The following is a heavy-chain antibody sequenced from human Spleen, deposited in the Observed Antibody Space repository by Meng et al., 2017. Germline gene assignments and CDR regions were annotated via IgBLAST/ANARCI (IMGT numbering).Heavy chain of an antibody. Sequence: GESLKISCAASGFTVSHNYMSWVRQAPGKGLEWVSRINGDGTLTTYADSVKGRFTITRDNAKNTLYLQMNSLRAEDTAVYYCARGGGEGYYYNGMDVWGQGTTVTVSS. D-gene: IGHD3-10*01. CDR2: INGDGTLT. J-gene: IGHJ6*02. CDR3: ARGGGEGYYYNGMDV. CDR1: GFTVSHNY. V-gene: IGHV3-74*01.